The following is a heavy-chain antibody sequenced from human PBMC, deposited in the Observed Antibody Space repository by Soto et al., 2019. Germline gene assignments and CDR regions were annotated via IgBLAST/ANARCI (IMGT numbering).Heavy chain of an antibody. CDR3: ARRGDASGSYFDY. V-gene: IGHV3-74*01. Sequence: GGSLELSCSDSGFTLSNFWIHWVRQAPGKGLEWVSHIGPDGTDIVYADSVKGRFTISRDNSKDTLYLQMNSLRVEDTAIYYCARRGDASGSYFDYWGQGTLVTVSS. CDR1: GFTLSNFW. D-gene: IGHD3-10*01. J-gene: IGHJ4*02. CDR2: IGPDGTDI.